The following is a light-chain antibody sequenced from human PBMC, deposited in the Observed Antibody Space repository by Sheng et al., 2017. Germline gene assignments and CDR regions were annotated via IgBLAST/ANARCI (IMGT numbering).Light chain of an antibody. V-gene: IGLV3-21*03. CDR1: NVESNS. CDR2: DDS. Sequence: SYVLTQPPSVSVAPGKTARITCGGNNVESNSVHWYQQKPGLAPVVVIYDDSDRPSGIPERFSGSKSGNTATLTISRVEAGDEADYYCQLWDSSGDCYVFGTGTKVTAL. J-gene: IGLJ1*01. CDR3: QLWDSSGDCYV.